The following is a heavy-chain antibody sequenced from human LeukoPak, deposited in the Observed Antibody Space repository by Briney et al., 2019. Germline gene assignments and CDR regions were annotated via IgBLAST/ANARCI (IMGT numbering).Heavy chain of an antibody. CDR3: AKDVYGDYGGLDY. J-gene: IGHJ4*02. CDR2: IRGSDGST. Sequence: GGSLRLSCAASGFPFSTYAMSWVRQAPGRGLEWVSSIRGSDGSTYYADSVKGRFAISRDNSKNTLYLQMNSLRAEDAAVYYCAKDVYGDYGGLDYWGQGTLVTVSS. D-gene: IGHD4-17*01. CDR1: GFPFSTYA. V-gene: IGHV3-23*01.